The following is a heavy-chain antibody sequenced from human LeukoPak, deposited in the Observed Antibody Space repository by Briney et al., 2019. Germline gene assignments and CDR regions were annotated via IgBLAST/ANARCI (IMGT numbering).Heavy chain of an antibody. CDR3: ARELRGAPTPGAY. Sequence: SETLSLTCALSTVSGSSGNFWSWVRPPPGEGLEWIGEVHKSGRTNYNPSLKTRVTISIDASKNQLSLELTSVTAADTAVYYCARELRGAPTPGAYWGQGTRVTVSS. V-gene: IGHV4-4*02. CDR2: VHKSGRT. CDR1: TVSGSSGNF. D-gene: IGHD1-26*01. J-gene: IGHJ4*02.